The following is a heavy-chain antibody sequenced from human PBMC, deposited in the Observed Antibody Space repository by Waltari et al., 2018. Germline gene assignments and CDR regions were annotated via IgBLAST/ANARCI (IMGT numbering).Heavy chain of an antibody. V-gene: IGHV4-4*07. D-gene: IGHD1-26*01. CDR1: GGSISSYY. CDR2: IYTSGST. CDR3: AREVVGARAYYYYYMDV. Sequence: QVQLQESGPGLVKPSETLSLTCTVSGGSISSYYRSWIRQPAGKGLEWIGRIYTSGSTNYNPSLKSRVTMSVDTSKNQFSLKLSSVTAADTAVYYCAREVVGARAYYYYYMDVWGKGTTVTISS. J-gene: IGHJ6*03.